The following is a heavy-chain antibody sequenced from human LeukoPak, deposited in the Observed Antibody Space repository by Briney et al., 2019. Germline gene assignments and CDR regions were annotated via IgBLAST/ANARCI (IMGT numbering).Heavy chain of an antibody. Sequence: PSETLSLTCTVSGGSISSGSYYWSWIRQPAGKGLEWIGRIYTSGSTNYNPSLKSRVTISVDTSKNQFSLKLSSVTAADTAVYYCARDHPPLYDLWSGYYIGWFDPWGQGTLVTVSS. J-gene: IGHJ5*02. CDR2: IYTSGST. D-gene: IGHD3-3*01. CDR1: GGSISSGSYY. CDR3: ARDHPPLYDLWSGYYIGWFDP. V-gene: IGHV4-61*02.